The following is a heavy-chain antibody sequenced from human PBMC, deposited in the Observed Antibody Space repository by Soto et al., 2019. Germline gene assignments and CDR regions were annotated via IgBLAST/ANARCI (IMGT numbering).Heavy chain of an antibody. CDR2: ISYDGSNK. CDR3: ASLSLVGATMDFDY. Sequence: GGSLRLSCAASGFTFSSYAMHWVRQAPGKGLEWVAVISYDGSNKYYADSVKGRFTISRDNSKNTLYLQMNSLRAEDTAVYYCASLSLVGATMDFDYWGQGTLVTVSS. J-gene: IGHJ4*02. D-gene: IGHD1-26*01. V-gene: IGHV3-30-3*01. CDR1: GFTFSSYA.